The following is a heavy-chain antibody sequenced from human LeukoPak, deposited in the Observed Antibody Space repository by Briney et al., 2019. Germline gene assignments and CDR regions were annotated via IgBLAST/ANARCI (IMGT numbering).Heavy chain of an antibody. J-gene: IGHJ4*02. Sequence: ASVKVSCKASGYTFTGYYMHWVRQAPGQGLEWMGRINPNSGGTNYAQKFQERVTITRDMSTSTAYMELSSLRSEDTAVYYCAADYPMFGVVISNWGQGTLVTVSS. CDR1: GYTFTGYY. CDR2: INPNSGGT. D-gene: IGHD3-3*01. V-gene: IGHV1-2*06. CDR3: AADYPMFGVVISN.